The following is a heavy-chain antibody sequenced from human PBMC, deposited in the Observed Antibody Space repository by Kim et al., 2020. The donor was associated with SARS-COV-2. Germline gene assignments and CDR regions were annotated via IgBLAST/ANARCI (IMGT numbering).Heavy chain of an antibody. CDR1: GFTFSSYA. D-gene: IGHD1-26*01. CDR3: ARGFSGSYWYFDL. J-gene: IGHJ2*01. V-gene: IGHV3-30*04. Sequence: GGSLRLSCAASGFTFSSYAMHWVRQAPGKGLEWVAVISYDGSNKYYVDSVKGRFTISRDNSKNTPYLQMNSLRAEDTAVYYCARGFSGSYWYFDLWGRGT. CDR2: ISYDGSNK.